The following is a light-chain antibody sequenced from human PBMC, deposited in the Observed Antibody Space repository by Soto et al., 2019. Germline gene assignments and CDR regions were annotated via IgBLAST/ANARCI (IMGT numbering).Light chain of an antibody. J-gene: IGKJ1*01. CDR2: AAS. Sequence: DIQMTQSPSSLSASVGDRVTITCRASQKIRSYLNWYQQKPGKAPKLLIYAASSLQSGVPSRFSGSGSETDFTLTISSLQSEDFATYYCQQSYSRPPAFGQGTKVAIK. V-gene: IGKV1-39*01. CDR1: QKIRSY. CDR3: QQSYSRPPA.